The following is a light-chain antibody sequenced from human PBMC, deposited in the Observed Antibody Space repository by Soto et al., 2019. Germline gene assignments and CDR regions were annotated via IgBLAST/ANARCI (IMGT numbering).Light chain of an antibody. J-gene: IGKJ5*01. Sequence: EIVMTQSPATLSVSPGERATLSCRASQSVGANLTWYQQKRGQAPRLLIYGASMRATGVPARFSGSGYGTEFTLTISSLQSEDVAIYYCQHYSKWPPYTFGQGTRLEIK. CDR1: QSVGAN. CDR3: QHYSKWPPYT. V-gene: IGKV3-15*01. CDR2: GAS.